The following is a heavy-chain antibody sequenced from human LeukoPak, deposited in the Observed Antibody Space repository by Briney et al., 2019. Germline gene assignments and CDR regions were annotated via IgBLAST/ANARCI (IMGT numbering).Heavy chain of an antibody. J-gene: IGHJ4*02. CDR1: GYTFTGYY. CDR3: ARDPPLHYYDSSGYRHFGY. Sequence: ASVKVSCKASGYTFTGYYMHWVRQAPGQGLEWMGWINPNSGGTNYAQKFQGRVTMTRDTSISTAYMELSRLRSDDTAVYYCARDPPLHYYDSSGYRHFGYWGQGTLVTVSS. CDR2: INPNSGGT. V-gene: IGHV1-2*02. D-gene: IGHD3-22*01.